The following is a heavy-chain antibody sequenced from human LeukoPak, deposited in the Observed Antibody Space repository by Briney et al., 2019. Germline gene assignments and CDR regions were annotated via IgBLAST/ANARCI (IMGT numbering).Heavy chain of an antibody. Sequence: GGSLRLSCEASGFTFSGHAMHWVRQAPGKGLEWVSSISSSGSYIYYADSVKGRFTISRDNAKNSLYLQMNSLRGEDTAVYYCARDNTGVIMSFWGQGTLVTVSS. CDR2: ISSSGSYI. CDR1: GFTFSGHA. J-gene: IGHJ4*02. D-gene: IGHD3-3*01. CDR3: ARDNTGVIMSF. V-gene: IGHV3-21*01.